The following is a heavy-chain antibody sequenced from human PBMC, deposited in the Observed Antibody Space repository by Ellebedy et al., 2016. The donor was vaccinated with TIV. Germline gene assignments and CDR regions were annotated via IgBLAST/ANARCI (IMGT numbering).Heavy chain of an antibody. J-gene: IGHJ6*02. V-gene: IGHV1-69*06. CDR3: AGGTGWLMDV. D-gene: IGHD6-19*01. CDR1: GYTFRNNG. Sequence: ASVKVSCKASGYTFRNNGITWVRQAPGQGLEWMGGIIPMFDTENYALKFQGRVTMTADKSTDTAYMELSSLRSEDTAIYYCAGGTGWLMDVWGQGTTVTVSS. CDR2: IIPMFDTE.